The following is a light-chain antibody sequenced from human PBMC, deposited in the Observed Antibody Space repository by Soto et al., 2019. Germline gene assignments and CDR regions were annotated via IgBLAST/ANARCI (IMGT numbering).Light chain of an antibody. Sequence: QSALTQPASVSGSPGQSITISCTGTRSDVGDYNYVSWYQQHPGKAPKLMIYEVSNRPSGVSNRFFGSKSGNTASLTISGLQAEDEADYYCISYTGSSTSYVFGSGTKVTVL. CDR3: ISYTGSSTSYV. V-gene: IGLV2-14*01. CDR1: RSDVGDYNY. CDR2: EVS. J-gene: IGLJ1*01.